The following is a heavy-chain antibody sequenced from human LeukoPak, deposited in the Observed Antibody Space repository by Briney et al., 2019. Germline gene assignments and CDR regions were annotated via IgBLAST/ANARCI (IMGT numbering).Heavy chain of an antibody. V-gene: IGHV3-30*18. Sequence: GGSLRLSCAASGFAFSSYAMHWVRQAPGKRLEWVTIISDDGSNKYYADSVKGRFTISRDNSKNTLYLQMNSLRAEDTAVYYCTKDPNGDYVGAFDFWGQGTMVTVSS. J-gene: IGHJ3*01. D-gene: IGHD4-17*01. CDR1: GFAFSSYA. CDR3: TKDPNGDYVGAFDF. CDR2: ISDDGSNK.